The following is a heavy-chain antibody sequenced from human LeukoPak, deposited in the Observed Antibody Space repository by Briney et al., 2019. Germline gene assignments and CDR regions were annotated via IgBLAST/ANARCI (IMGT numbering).Heavy chain of an antibody. D-gene: IGHD6-19*01. J-gene: IGHJ4*02. V-gene: IGHV3-11*03. Sequence: GGSLRLSCAASGFTFSDYYMSWIRQAPGKGLEWVSYISISSTYTNYADSVKGRFTISRDNAKNSLYLQMNGLRAEDTAVYYCARSLIAVAVFASWGQGTLVTVSS. CDR3: ARSLIAVAVFAS. CDR1: GFTFSDYY. CDR2: ISISSTYT.